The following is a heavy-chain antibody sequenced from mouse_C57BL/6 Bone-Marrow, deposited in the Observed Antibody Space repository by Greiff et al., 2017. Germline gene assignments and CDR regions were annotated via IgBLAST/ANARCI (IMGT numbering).Heavy chain of an antibody. D-gene: IGHD2-5*01. CDR2: IDPSDSYT. CDR3: ARYYSNFSYAMDY. V-gene: IGHV1-50*01. Sequence: QVQLQQPGAELVKPGASVKLSCKASGYTFTSYWMQWVKQRPGQGLEWIGEIDPSDSYTNYNEKFKGKATLTADKSSSTAYMQFSSLTSEDSAIYYCARYYSNFSYAMDYWGQGTSVTVSS. CDR1: GYTFTSYW. J-gene: IGHJ4*01.